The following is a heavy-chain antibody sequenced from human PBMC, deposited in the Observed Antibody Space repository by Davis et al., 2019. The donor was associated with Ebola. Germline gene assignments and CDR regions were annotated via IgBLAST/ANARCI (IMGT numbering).Heavy chain of an antibody. CDR1: GGTFSSYA. CDR2: IIPIFGTA. V-gene: IGHV1-69*13. Sequence: SVKVSCKASGGTFSSYAISWVRQAPGQGLEWMGGIIPIFGTANYAQKFQGRVTITADESTSTAYMELSSLRSEDTAVYYCASEGGGYSYGRHFDNFDYWGQGTLVTVSS. D-gene: IGHD5-18*01. J-gene: IGHJ4*02. CDR3: ASEGGGYSYGRHFDNFDY.